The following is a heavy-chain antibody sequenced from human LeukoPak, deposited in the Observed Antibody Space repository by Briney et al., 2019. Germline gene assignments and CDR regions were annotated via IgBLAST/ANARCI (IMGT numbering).Heavy chain of an antibody. CDR2: ISAYNGNT. CDR3: ARAYSSSWTRSYYYYMDV. J-gene: IGHJ6*03. V-gene: IGHV1-18*01. Sequence: ASVKVSCKASGYTFTSYGISWVRQAPGQGLEWMGWISAYNGNTNYAQKLQGRVTMTTDTSTSTAYMELRSLRSDDTAVYYCARAYSSSWTRSYYYYMDVWGKGTTVTVSS. D-gene: IGHD6-13*01. CDR1: GYTFTSYG.